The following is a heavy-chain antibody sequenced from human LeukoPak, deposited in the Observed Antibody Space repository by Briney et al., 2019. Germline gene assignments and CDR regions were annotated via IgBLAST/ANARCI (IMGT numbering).Heavy chain of an antibody. CDR2: IKQDGSEK. J-gene: IGHJ4*02. D-gene: IGHD6-13*01. CDR3: AREAAAAGENYFDY. CDR1: GFTFSSYW. Sequence: GGSLRLSCAASGFTFSSYWMSWVRQAPGKGLEWVANIKQDGSEKYYVDSVKGRFTISRDNAKTSLYLQMNSLRAEDTAVYYCAREAAAAGENYFDYWGQGTLVTVSS. V-gene: IGHV3-7*01.